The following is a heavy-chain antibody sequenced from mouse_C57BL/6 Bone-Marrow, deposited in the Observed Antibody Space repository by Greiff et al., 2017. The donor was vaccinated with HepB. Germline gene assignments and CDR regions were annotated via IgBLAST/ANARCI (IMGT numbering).Heavy chain of an antibody. V-gene: IGHV2-5*01. CDR3: AKEVITTVVAPYYYAMDY. Sequence: QVQLKESGPGLVQPSQSLSITCTVSGFSLTSYGVHWVRQSPGKGLEWLGVIWRGGSTDYNAAFMSRLSITKDNSKSQVFFKMNSLQADDTAIYYCAKEVITTVVAPYYYAMDYWGQGTSVTVSS. CDR1: GFSLTSYG. CDR2: IWRGGST. D-gene: IGHD1-1*01. J-gene: IGHJ4*01.